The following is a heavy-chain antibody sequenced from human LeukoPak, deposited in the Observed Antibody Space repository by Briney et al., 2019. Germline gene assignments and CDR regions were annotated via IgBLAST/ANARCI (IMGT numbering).Heavy chain of an antibody. J-gene: IGHJ4*02. CDR1: VYTFTCYY. CDR3: ATLVIAVAGGFGDY. D-gene: IGHD6-19*01. CDR2: INPNSGGT. Sequence: PSVKVSCTSSVYTFTCYYMHWVRQAPGQGLEWMGWINPNSGGTNYAQKFQGRVTMTRDTSISTGYMELSRLRSDDPAVYYCATLVIAVAGGFGDYWGQGTLVTVSS. V-gene: IGHV1-2*02.